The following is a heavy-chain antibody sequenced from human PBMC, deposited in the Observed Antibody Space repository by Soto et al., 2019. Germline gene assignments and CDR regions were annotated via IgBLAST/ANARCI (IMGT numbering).Heavy chain of an antibody. J-gene: IGHJ4*02. CDR1: GFTFSDYA. V-gene: IGHV3-21*01. Sequence: GGSLRLSCAAFGFTFSDYAMTWVRQAPGKGLEWVSSINTNSYYIYYGDSVKGRFTTSRDNAQNSLYLEMNSLRVEDTAVYYCGRRGPAVGVTGPSDHWRQGTLVTVSS. CDR3: GRRGPAVGVTGPSDH. D-gene: IGHD1-26*01. CDR2: INTNSYYI.